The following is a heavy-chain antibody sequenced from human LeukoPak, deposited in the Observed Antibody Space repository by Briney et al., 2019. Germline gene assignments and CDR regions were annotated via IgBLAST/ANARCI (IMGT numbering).Heavy chain of an antibody. J-gene: IGHJ4*02. Sequence: ASVKVSCKASGGTFSSYAINWVRQAPGQGLEWMGGIIPIFGTANYAQKFQGRVTTTAVESMSTAYMELSSLRSEDTAVYYCARGWLAQTMVVTPYNYWGQGTLVTVSS. CDR2: IIPIFGTA. D-gene: IGHD4-23*01. V-gene: IGHV1-69*13. CDR3: ARGWLAQTMVVTPYNY. CDR1: GGTFSSYA.